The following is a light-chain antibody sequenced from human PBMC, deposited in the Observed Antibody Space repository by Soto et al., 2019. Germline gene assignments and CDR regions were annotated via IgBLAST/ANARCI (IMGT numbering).Light chain of an antibody. CDR3: QEYKSAT. V-gene: IGKV1-5*01. J-gene: IGKJ2*01. CDR1: QSISYW. CDR2: DAS. Sequence: DIPMTQSPSTLSASVGDRVTITCRASQSISYWLAWYQQIPGRAPKLLIYDASTLQSGVPSRFSGSGSGTEFILTISSLQPDDSATYYCQEYKSATFGQGTKLQIK.